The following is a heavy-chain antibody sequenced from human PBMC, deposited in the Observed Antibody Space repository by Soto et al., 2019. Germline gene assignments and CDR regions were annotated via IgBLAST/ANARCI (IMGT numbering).Heavy chain of an antibody. Sequence: EVQLVESGGGLVQPGRSLRLSCAASGFTFDDYAMHWVRQAPGKGLEWVSGISWNSGSIGYADSVKGRFTISRDNTKKSRYLKMNSLRAEDTALYYCAKAVGSYGNFDYWGQGTLVTVSS. V-gene: IGHV3-9*01. CDR3: AKAVGSYGNFDY. J-gene: IGHJ4*02. CDR1: GFTFDDYA. D-gene: IGHD5-18*01. CDR2: ISWNSGSI.